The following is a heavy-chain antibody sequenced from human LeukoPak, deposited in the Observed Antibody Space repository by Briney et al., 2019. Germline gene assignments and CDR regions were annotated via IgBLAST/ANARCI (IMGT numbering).Heavy chain of an antibody. CDR3: ATDFGDGPLFGP. Sequence: AGGSLRLSCAASGFIFSSSDMHWVRQAPGKGLAWVAFLRYDGSDECYAESVKGRFTIPRDHSKNTLYLQMNSLGAEDTAIYYCATDFGDGPLFGPWGQGTLVTVSS. V-gene: IGHV3-30*02. J-gene: IGHJ5*02. CDR2: LRYDGSDE. CDR1: GFIFSSSD. D-gene: IGHD2-21*02.